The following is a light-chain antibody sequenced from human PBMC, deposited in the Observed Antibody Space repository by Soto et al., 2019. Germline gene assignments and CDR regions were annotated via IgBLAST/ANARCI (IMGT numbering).Light chain of an antibody. CDR1: SSNIGAGYD. CDR3: QSYDSSQRV. J-gene: IGLJ2*01. V-gene: IGLV1-40*01. CDR2: GNS. Sequence: QSALTQPPSVSGAPGQRVTISCTGSSSNIGAGYDVHWYQQLPGTAPKLLIYGNSNRPSGVPDRFSGSKSGTSASLAITGLQAEDEADYYCQSYDSSQRVFGGGTKVTVL.